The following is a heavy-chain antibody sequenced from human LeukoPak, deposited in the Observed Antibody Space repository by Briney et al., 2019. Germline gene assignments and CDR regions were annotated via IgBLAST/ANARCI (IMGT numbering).Heavy chain of an antibody. Sequence: SETLSLTCAVYGGSFSGYYWSWIRQPPRKGLEWIGEINHSGSTNYNPSLKSRVTISVDTSKNQFSLKLSSVTAADTAVYYCARGAWPHGIGYYYYYMDVWGKGTTVTVSS. D-gene: IGHD2-15*01. J-gene: IGHJ6*03. CDR3: ARGAWPHGIGYYYYYMDV. CDR1: GGSFSGYY. V-gene: IGHV4-34*01. CDR2: INHSGST.